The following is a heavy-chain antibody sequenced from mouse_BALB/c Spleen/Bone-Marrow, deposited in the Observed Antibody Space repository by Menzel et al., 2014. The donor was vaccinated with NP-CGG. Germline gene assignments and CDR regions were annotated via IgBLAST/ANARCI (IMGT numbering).Heavy chain of an antibody. CDR3: ARTYFDY. Sequence: VHLVESGAELVKPGASVKLSCKASGYTFXSYWMHWVKQRPGQGLEWIGEINPSNGRTNYNEKFKSKATLTVDKSSSTAYMQLSSLTSEDSAVYYCARTYFDYWGQGTTLTVSS. CDR1: GYTFXSYW. V-gene: IGHV1S81*02. J-gene: IGHJ2*01. CDR2: INPSNGRT.